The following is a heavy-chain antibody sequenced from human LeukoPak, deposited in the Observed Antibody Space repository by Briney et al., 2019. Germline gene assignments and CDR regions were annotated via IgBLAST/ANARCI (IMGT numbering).Heavy chain of an antibody. CDR1: GFTFSSYS. CDR3: ARDTVTTGASDY. V-gene: IGHV3-21*01. CDR2: ISSSSSYI. J-gene: IGHJ4*02. Sequence: PGGSLRLSCAASGFTFSSYSMNWVHQAPGKGLEWVSSISSSSSYIYYADSVKGRFTISRDNAKNSLYLQMNSLRAEDTAVYYCARDTVTTGASDYWGQGTLVTVSS. D-gene: IGHD4-17*01.